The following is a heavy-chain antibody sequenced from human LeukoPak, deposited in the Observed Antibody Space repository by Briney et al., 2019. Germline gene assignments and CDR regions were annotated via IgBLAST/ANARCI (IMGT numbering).Heavy chain of an antibody. CDR3: ARGLLEWLLSDAFDI. J-gene: IGHJ3*02. CDR2: INHSGST. D-gene: IGHD3-3*01. Sequence: SETLCLTCAVYGGSFSGYYWSWIRQPPGKGLEWIGEINHSGSTNYNPSPKSRVTISVDTSKNQFSLKLSSVTAADTAVYYCARGLLEWLLSDAFDIWGQGTMVTVSS. CDR1: GGSFSGYY. V-gene: IGHV4-34*01.